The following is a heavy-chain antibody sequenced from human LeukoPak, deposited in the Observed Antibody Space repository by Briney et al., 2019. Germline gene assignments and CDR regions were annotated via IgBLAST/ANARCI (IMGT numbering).Heavy chain of an antibody. CDR2: ISYEGSGK. V-gene: IGHV3-30*03. D-gene: IGHD3-22*01. J-gene: IGHJ4*02. CDR3: ARHAIDSSGYYLDYFDY. Sequence: GRSLRLSCAASGFTFSSHGMHWVRQAPGKGLEWVAFISYEGSGKSYADSVKGRFTISRDNSKNTMYLQMNSLRFEDTAVYYCARHAIDSSGYYLDYFDYWGQGTLVTVSS. CDR1: GFTFSSHG.